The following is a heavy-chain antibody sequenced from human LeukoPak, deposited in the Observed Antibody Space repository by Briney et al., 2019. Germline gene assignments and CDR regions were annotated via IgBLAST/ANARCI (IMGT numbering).Heavy chain of an antibody. V-gene: IGHV1-2*02. J-gene: IGHJ6*03. CDR2: INPNSGGT. CDR1: GYTFTGYY. D-gene: IGHD2-15*01. CDR3: ASGGSFFDYYYYMDV. Sequence: ASVKVSCKASGYTFTGYYMHWVRQAPGQGLEWMGWINPNSGGTNYAQKFQGRVTMTRDTFISTAYMELSRLRSDDTAVYYCASGGSFFDYYYYMDVWGKGTTVTVSS.